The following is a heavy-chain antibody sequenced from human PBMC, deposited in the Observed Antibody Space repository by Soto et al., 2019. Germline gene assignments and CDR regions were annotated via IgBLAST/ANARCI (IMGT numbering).Heavy chain of an antibody. Sequence: PGGSLRLSCAASGFTFSSYAMSWVRQAPGKGLEWVSAISGSGGSTYYADSVKGRFTISRDNSKNTLYLQMNSLRAEDTAVYYSAKDLYCSGGSCYLKYFDYRGQGTLVTRSS. V-gene: IGHV3-23*01. D-gene: IGHD2-15*01. CDR1: GFTFSSYA. CDR2: ISGSGGST. CDR3: AKDLYCSGGSCYLKYFDY. J-gene: IGHJ4*02.